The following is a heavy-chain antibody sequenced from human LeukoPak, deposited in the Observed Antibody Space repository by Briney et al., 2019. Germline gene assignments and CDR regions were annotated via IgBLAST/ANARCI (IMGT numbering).Heavy chain of an antibody. CDR1: GFTFNDYT. CDR3: ARDFAVMAY. Sequence: PGGSLRLSCAASGFTFNDYTMNWVRQAPGKGLEWVSSISSSSTSIYYADSVKGRFTISRDNAKNSLYLQMNSLRAEDTAMYYCARDFAVMAYWGQGSLVTVSS. CDR2: ISSSSTSI. J-gene: IGHJ4*02. D-gene: IGHD2-21*01. V-gene: IGHV3-21*03.